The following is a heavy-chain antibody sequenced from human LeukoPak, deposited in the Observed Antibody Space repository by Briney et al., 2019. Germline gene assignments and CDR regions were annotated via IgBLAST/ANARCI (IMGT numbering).Heavy chain of an antibody. J-gene: IGHJ4*02. CDR2: IKQEGSEK. D-gene: IGHD1-26*01. Sequence: GGSLRLSCAASGFTFSSYWMSWVRQAPGKGLEWVANIKQEGSEKYYVDSVKGRFTISRDNAKNSLYLQMNSLRDEDTAVYYCASGMVGARGAYWGQGTLVTVSS. CDR1: GFTFSSYW. CDR3: ASGMVGARGAY. V-gene: IGHV3-7*01.